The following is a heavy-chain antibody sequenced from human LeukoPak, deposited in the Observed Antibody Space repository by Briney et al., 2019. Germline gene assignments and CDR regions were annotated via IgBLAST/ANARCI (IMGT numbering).Heavy chain of an antibody. J-gene: IGHJ4*02. CDR1: GFTFSSHS. CDR2: ITSSSNLI. Sequence: GGSLRLSCAASGFTFSSHSMNWVRRAPGKGLEWLSYITSSSNLIYYADSVKGRFTTSRDNAKNLVYLQMNSLRAEDTAVYYCARGSEWELLGSCDYGGQGTLVTVSS. V-gene: IGHV3-48*01. D-gene: IGHD1-26*01. CDR3: ARGSEWELLGSCDY.